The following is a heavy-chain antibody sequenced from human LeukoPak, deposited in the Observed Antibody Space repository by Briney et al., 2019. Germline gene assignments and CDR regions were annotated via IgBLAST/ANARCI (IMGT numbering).Heavy chain of an antibody. D-gene: IGHD6-6*01. CDR2: IKQDGSEN. CDR1: GFTFRNYW. Sequence: GGSLRLSCAVSGFTFRNYWMTWVRQAPGKGPEWVANIKQDGSENYYADSVRGRSTISRDNSQNSLYLQMDSLRVEDTAVYYCASEGQLVRQYIYWGQGTLVIVSS. J-gene: IGHJ4*02. CDR3: ASEGQLVRQYIY. V-gene: IGHV3-7*01.